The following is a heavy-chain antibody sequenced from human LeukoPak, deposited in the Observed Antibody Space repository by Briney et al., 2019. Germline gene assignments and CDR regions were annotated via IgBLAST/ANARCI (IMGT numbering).Heavy chain of an antibody. CDR2: IYSGGST. CDR1: GFTVSSNY. J-gene: IGHJ4*02. D-gene: IGHD6-6*01. Sequence: GGSLRLSCVASGFTVSSNYMSWVRQAPGKGLEWVSVIYSGGSTYYADSVKGRFTISRDNSKNTLYLQMNSLRAEDTAVYYCAKGGGDSSSSRRYFDYWGQGTLVTVSS. V-gene: IGHV3-53*01. CDR3: AKGGGDSSSSRRYFDY.